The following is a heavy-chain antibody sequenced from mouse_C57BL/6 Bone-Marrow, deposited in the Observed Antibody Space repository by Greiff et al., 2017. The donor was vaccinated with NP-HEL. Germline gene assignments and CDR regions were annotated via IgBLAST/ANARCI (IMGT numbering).Heavy chain of an antibody. V-gene: IGHV5-6*02. CDR1: GFTFSSYG. Sequence: EVKLVESGGDLVKPGGSLKLSCAASGFTFSSYGMSWVRQTPDKRLEWVATISSGDSYTYYPDSVKGRFTISRDNAKNTLYLQMSSLKSEDTAMYYCARQGDVGFAYWGQGTLVTVSA. CDR2: ISSGDSYT. CDR3: ARQGDVGFAY. J-gene: IGHJ3*01.